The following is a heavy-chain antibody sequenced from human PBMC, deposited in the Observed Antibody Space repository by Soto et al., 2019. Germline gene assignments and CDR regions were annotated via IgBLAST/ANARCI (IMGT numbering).Heavy chain of an antibody. CDR2: IYYNGAT. J-gene: IGHJ5*02. CDR3: VRRMDRKIGLFDL. V-gene: IGHV4-59*11. CDR1: GDSISPHY. D-gene: IGHD2-8*01. Sequence: QVQLHESGPGLVKPSETLSITCTVSGDSISPHYWSWIRQPAGRGLEWLGYIYYNGATNFHPSLKSRLAMSVDTSKNELSLKLTSVTAADTAIYFCVRRMDRKIGLFDLWGQGLLVTVAS.